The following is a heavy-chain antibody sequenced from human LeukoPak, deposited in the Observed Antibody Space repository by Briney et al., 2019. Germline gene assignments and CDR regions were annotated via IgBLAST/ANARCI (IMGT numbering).Heavy chain of an antibody. Sequence: GGSLRLFCAASGFTFSSYAMSWVRQAPGKGLERVSAISGSGGSTYYADSVKGRFTISRDNSKNTLYRQINSLRAEDTAVYYCAKSPIFGVVIISGYFGYWGQGTLVTVSS. CDR3: AKSPIFGVVIISGYFGY. J-gene: IGHJ4*02. D-gene: IGHD3-3*01. CDR2: ISGSGGST. V-gene: IGHV3-23*01. CDR1: GFTFSSYA.